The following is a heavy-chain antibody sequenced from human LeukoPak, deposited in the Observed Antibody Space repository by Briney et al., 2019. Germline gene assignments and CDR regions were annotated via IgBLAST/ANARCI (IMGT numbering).Heavy chain of an antibody. CDR1: GYTFTNYG. CDR2: INAYNGNT. CDR3: ATTLYDSSGYYYRGCMDY. D-gene: IGHD3-22*01. Sequence: ASVKVSCKASGYTFTNYGISWVRQAPGQGLEWMGWINAYNGNTNYAQKLQGRVTMTTDTSTGTAYMELRRLTSDDTAVYYCATTLYDSSGYYYRGCMDYWGQGTLVTVSS. V-gene: IGHV1-18*01. J-gene: IGHJ4*02.